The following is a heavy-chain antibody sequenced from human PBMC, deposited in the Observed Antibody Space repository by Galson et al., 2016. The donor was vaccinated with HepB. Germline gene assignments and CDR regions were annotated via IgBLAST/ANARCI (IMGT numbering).Heavy chain of an antibody. V-gene: IGHV4-61*09. CDR1: GVSIGSVGNY. CDR3: SREAWLWLVKDCFDL. CDR2: IYANGTS. D-gene: IGHD6-19*01. Sequence: TLSPTCTVSGVSIGSVGNYWSWIRQSAGKGLEWLGHIYANGTSHYHPSPKSRPPISVDTSQNQIPLRLSSVTATDTALYFCSREAWLWLVKDCFDLWGQGTMVTVAS. J-gene: IGHJ3*01.